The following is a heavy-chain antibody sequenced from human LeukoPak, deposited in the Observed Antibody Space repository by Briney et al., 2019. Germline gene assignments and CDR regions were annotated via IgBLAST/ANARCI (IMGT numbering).Heavy chain of an antibody. CDR1: GGSISSYY. D-gene: IGHD1-26*01. Sequence: SETLSLTCTVSGGSISSYYWSWIRQPPGKGLEWIGYIYYSGSTNYNPSLKSRVPISVDTSKNQFSLKLSSVTAADTAVYYCARAVVGATKGGLDYWGQGTLVTVSS. V-gene: IGHV4-59*01. J-gene: IGHJ4*02. CDR3: ARAVVGATKGGLDY. CDR2: IYYSGST.